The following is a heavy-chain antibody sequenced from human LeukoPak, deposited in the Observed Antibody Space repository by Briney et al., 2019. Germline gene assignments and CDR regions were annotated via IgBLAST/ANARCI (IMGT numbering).Heavy chain of an antibody. CDR2: IKSKTDGGTT. CDR3: ARASSSGYRNNWFDP. V-gene: IGHV3-15*01. D-gene: IGHD3-22*01. Sequence: GGSLRLSCAAAGFTFSNAWMSWVRQAPGKGLEWVGRIKSKTDGGTTDYAAPVKGRFTISRDDSKNTLYLQMNSLRAEDTAVYYCARASSSGYRNNWFDPWGQGTLVTVSS. J-gene: IGHJ5*02. CDR1: GFTFSNAW.